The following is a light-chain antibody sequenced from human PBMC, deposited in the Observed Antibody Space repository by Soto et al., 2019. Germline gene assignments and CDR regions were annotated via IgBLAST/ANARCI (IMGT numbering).Light chain of an antibody. CDR3: QQYNNWPPLT. CDR1: QRINNN. V-gene: IGKV3D-15*01. J-gene: IGKJ4*01. CDR2: GAS. Sequence: EIVMTQSPATLSVSPGERATLSCRASQRINNNLAWYQQNPGQTPRLLIYGASIRATGIPVRFSGSGSGTEFTLTISSLQSEDFAVYYCQQYNNWPPLTFGGGTKVE.